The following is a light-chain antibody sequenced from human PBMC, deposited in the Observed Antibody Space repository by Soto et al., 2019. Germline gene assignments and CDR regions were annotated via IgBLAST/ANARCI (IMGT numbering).Light chain of an antibody. CDR1: QRVSSSY. CDR2: GAS. CDR3: QQYGTSPLT. Sequence: EIVLTQSPGTLSLSPGERATLSCRASQRVSSSYLAWYQQTPGQAPRLLIYGASSRDTGIPDRFSGSGSGTDFTLTISRLEPEDFAVYYCQQYGTSPLTFGGGTKVEIK. V-gene: IGKV3-20*01. J-gene: IGKJ4*01.